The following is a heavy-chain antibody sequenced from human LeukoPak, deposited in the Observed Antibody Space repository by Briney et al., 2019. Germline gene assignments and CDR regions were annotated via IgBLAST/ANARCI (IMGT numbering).Heavy chain of an antibody. V-gene: IGHV4-61*01. D-gene: IGHD2-2*01. CDR1: GGSVSSGSYY. Sequence: SETLSLTCTVSGGSVSSGSYYWSWIRQPPGKGLEWIGYIYYSGSTNYNPSLKSRVTISVDTSKNQFSLKLSSVTAADTAVYYCARAIVVPAAAGGYYFDYWGQGILVTVSS. CDR3: ARAIVVPAAAGGYYFDY. J-gene: IGHJ4*02. CDR2: IYYSGST.